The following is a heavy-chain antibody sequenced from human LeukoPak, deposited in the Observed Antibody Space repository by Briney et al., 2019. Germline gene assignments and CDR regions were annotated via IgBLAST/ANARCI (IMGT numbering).Heavy chain of an antibody. J-gene: IGHJ5*02. CDR3: ARAVAGGYHRVWFDP. V-gene: IGHV3-13*01. D-gene: IGHD2-15*01. Sequence: PGGSLRLSCAASGFTFSNYDMHWVRQGRGKGLEWVSAIGTAGNTYYPDSVKGRLTISRENAKNSLYLQMNSLLAGDTAVYYCARAVAGGYHRVWFDPWGQGTLVTVSS. CDR1: GFTFSNYD. CDR2: IGTAGNT.